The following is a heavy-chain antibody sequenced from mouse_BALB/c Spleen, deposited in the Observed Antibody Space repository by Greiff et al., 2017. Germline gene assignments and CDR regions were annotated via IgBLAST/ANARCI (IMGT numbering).Heavy chain of an antibody. CDR3: ARGGYGRDGLAMDY. D-gene: IGHD1-1*02. CDR1: GFTFSSYA. Sequence: EVQLVESGGGLVKPGGSLKLSCAASGFTFSSYAMSWVRQTPEKRLEWVASISSGGSTYYPDSVKGRFTISRDNARNILYLQMSSLRSEDTAMYYCARGGYGRDGLAMDYWGQGTSVTVSS. V-gene: IGHV5-6-5*01. CDR2: ISSGGST. J-gene: IGHJ4*01.